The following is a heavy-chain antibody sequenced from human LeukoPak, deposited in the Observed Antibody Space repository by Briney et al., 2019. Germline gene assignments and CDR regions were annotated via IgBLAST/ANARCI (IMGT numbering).Heavy chain of an antibody. V-gene: IGHV1-8*01. D-gene: IGHD6-13*01. CDR1: GYTFTSYD. Sequence: ASVKVSCKASGYTFTSYDINWVRQATGQGLEWMGWMNPNSGNTGYAQRFQGRVTMTRNTSISTAYMELGSLRSEDTAVYYCARGFSSWYYYYYYMDVWGKGTTVTVSS. CDR3: ARGFSSWYYYYYYMDV. CDR2: MNPNSGNT. J-gene: IGHJ6*03.